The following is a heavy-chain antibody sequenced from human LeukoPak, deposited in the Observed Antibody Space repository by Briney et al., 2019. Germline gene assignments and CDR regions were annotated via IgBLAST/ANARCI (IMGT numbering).Heavy chain of an antibody. D-gene: IGHD3-10*01. Sequence: ASVKVSCKTSGYTFGGYYMHWVRQAPGQGLEWMGRINPQIGDTNYAQKFQGRVTMTKDTSITTAYMELSSLRSDDTAVYYCARQTGSSFDFGNWGQGTLVTVSS. J-gene: IGHJ4*02. CDR2: INPQIGDT. CDR3: ARQTGSSFDFGN. V-gene: IGHV1-2*06. CDR1: GYTFGGYY.